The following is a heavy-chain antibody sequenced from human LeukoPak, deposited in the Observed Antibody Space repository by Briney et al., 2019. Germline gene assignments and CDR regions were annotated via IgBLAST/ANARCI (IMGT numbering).Heavy chain of an antibody. D-gene: IGHD2-2*01. CDR2: INPNSGGT. J-gene: IGHJ5*02. CDR1: GYTFIGYY. CDR3: AGGGGAVVPAAPWGWFDP. V-gene: IGHV1-2*02. Sequence: GASVKVSCKASGYTFIGYYMHWVRQAPGQGLEWMGWINPNSGGTNYAQKFQGRVTMTGDTSISTAYMELTGLRSDDTAVYYCAGGGGAVVPAAPWGWFDPWGQGTLVTVSS.